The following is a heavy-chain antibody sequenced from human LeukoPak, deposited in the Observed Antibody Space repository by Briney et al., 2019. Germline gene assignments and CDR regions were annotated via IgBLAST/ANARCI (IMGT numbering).Heavy chain of an antibody. CDR2: INAGNGNT. CDR1: GYTFTSYA. CDR3: ARAFGWQLARSPFDY. V-gene: IGHV1-3*01. D-gene: IGHD6-6*01. Sequence: GASVKVSCKASGYTFTSYAMHWVRQAPGQRLEWMGWINAGNGNTKYSQKFQGRVTITGDTSASTAYMELSSLRSEDTAVYYCARAFGWQLARSPFDYWGQGTLVTVSS. J-gene: IGHJ4*02.